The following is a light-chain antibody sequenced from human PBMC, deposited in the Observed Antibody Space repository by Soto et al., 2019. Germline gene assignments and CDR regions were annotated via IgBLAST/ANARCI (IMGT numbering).Light chain of an antibody. Sequence: EIVLTQSPGTLSLSPGERASLSCGASQSITSSFLAWYQQKPGQAPRLLIYGASSRATGIPDRSSGTGSETDFTLTINRLEPEDFAIYFCQQYNTWPRTFGQGTKVDIK. J-gene: IGKJ1*01. CDR3: QQYNTWPRT. V-gene: IGKV3-20*01. CDR2: GAS. CDR1: QSITSSF.